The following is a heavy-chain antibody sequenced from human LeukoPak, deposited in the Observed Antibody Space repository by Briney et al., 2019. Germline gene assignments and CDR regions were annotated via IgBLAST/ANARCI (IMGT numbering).Heavy chain of an antibody. V-gene: IGHV4-30-2*01. Sequence: SETLSLTCTVSGGSISSGGYYWSWIRQPPGKGLEWIGYIYHSGSTYYNPSLKSRVTISVDRSKNQFSLKLSSVTAADTAVYYCARDKGLRGITIFGVVLQKDAFDIWGQGTMVTVSS. D-gene: IGHD3-3*01. J-gene: IGHJ3*02. CDR1: GGSISSGGYY. CDR2: IYHSGST. CDR3: ARDKGLRGITIFGVVLQKDAFDI.